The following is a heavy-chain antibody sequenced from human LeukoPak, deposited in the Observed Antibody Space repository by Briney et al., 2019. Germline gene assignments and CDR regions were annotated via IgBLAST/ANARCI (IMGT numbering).Heavy chain of an antibody. CDR2: IRYDGSNK. CDR3: AKDATEAYYYGSGSYPYYFDY. Sequence: GGSLRLSCAASGFIFSTYGMHWVRQAPGKGLEWVAFIRYDGSNKFYADSVKGRFTISRDNSKNTLYLQMNSLRAEDTAVYYCAKDATEAYYYGSGSYPYYFDYWGQGTLVTVSS. CDR1: GFIFSTYG. V-gene: IGHV3-30*02. J-gene: IGHJ4*02. D-gene: IGHD3-10*01.